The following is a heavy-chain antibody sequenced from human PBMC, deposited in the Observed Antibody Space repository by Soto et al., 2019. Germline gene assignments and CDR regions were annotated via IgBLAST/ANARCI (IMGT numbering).Heavy chain of an antibody. V-gene: IGHV4-61*05. J-gene: IGHJ4*02. CDR3: ARHENGGTYPLAY. D-gene: IGHD1-26*01. CDR2: VHYTGMT. CDR1: GGSVSNNNYF. Sequence: SETLSLTCTVSGGSVSNNNYFWGWIRQPPGKGLEYIGHVHYTGMTDYNPSFNSRVTISVDMPKNQFSLNLNSVTAADTAVYYCARHENGGTYPLAYWGQGALVTVSS.